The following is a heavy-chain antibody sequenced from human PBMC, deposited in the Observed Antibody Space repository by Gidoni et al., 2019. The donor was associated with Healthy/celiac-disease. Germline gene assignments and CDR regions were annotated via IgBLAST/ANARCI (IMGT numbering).Heavy chain of an antibody. D-gene: IGHD1-26*01. CDR2: INHSGST. CDR1: GGAFSGYY. CDR3: ARGRGGHHS. Sequence: QVQLQLWGAGLLKPSVTLSLTCAVYGGAFSGYYRSCIRPPAGKGLEWIREINHSGSTNYNPSLKSRVTISVDTSKNQFSRKRSSVTAADTAVYYWARGRGGHHSWGQGTLVTVSS. V-gene: IGHV4-34*01. J-gene: IGHJ4*02.